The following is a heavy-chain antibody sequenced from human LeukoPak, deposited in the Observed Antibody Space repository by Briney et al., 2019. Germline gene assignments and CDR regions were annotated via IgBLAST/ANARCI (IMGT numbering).Heavy chain of an antibody. Sequence: GGSLRLSCAASGFTFSSYGMHWVRQAPGKGLEWVAVISYDGSNKYYADSVKGRFTFSRDNSKNTLYLQMNSLRAEDTAVYYCAKGLYDILTGYYPLFDYWGQGTLVTVSS. CDR3: AKGLYDILTGYYPLFDY. CDR2: ISYDGSNK. CDR1: GFTFSSYG. D-gene: IGHD3-9*01. J-gene: IGHJ4*02. V-gene: IGHV3-30*18.